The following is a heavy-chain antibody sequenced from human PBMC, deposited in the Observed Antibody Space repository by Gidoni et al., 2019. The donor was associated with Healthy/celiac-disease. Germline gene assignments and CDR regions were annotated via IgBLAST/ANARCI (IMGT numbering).Heavy chain of an antibody. CDR3: AKVGTYSSGWGPDY. V-gene: IGHV3-23*01. CDR1: GFTFSSYA. J-gene: IGHJ4*02. Sequence: EVQLLESGGGLVQPGGSLRLSCAASGFTFSSYAMSWVRQAPGKGLGWVSAISGSGGSTYYADSVKGRFTISRDNSKNTLYLQMNSLRAEDTAVYYCAKVGTYSSGWGPDYWGQGTLVTVSS. CDR2: ISGSGGST. D-gene: IGHD6-19*01.